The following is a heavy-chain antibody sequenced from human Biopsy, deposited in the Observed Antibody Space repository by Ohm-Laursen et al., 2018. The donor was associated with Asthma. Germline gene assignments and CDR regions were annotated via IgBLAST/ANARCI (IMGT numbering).Heavy chain of an antibody. J-gene: IGHJ4*02. CDR1: GGTFNTYV. D-gene: IGHD2-2*01. V-gene: IGHV1-69*13. CDR2: INSVFGTT. Sequence: SVKVSCKSLGGTFNTYVIGWVRQAPGQGLEWTGGINSVFGTTTYPQKFQDRVTITADDSTSTVYMGLSSLRSEDTAVYYCARKAGSCISRTCYSLDFWGQGTLVTVPS. CDR3: ARKAGSCISRTCYSLDF.